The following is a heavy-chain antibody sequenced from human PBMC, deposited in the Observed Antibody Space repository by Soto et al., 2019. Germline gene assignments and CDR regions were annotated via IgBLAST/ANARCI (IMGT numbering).Heavy chain of an antibody. CDR1: GFTFSRYA. V-gene: IGHV3-64*01. D-gene: IGHD5-12*01. CDR3: TRCSTGYPFHS. CDR2: ISSNGGST. Sequence: EVQLVESGGGLVQPGGSLRLSCAASGFTFSRYAMHWVRQAPGKGLEYVSAISSNGGSTDYANSVKGRFTISRHISQNPLYLPMGRLSAEDMAVFYFTRCSTGYPFHSWGQGTLVTVSS. J-gene: IGHJ4*02.